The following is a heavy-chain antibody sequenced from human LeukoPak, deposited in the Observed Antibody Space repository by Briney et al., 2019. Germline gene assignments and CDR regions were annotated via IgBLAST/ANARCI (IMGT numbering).Heavy chain of an antibody. D-gene: IGHD6-13*01. J-gene: IGHJ4*02. CDR3: AKGGLGYNYFDY. Sequence: GGSLRLSCAASGFTFSSYSMNWVRQAPGKVLEWVAVISYDGSNKYYADSVKGRFTISRDNSKNTLYLQMNSLRAEDTAVYYCAKGGLGYNYFDYWGQGTLVTVSS. CDR2: ISYDGSNK. CDR1: GFTFSSYS. V-gene: IGHV3-30*18.